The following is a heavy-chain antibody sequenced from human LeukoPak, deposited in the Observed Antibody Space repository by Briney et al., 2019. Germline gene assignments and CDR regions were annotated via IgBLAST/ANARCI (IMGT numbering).Heavy chain of an antibody. J-gene: IGHJ2*01. D-gene: IGHD6-13*01. CDR3: ARASTSRWYWFFDL. V-gene: IGHV3-53*01. CDR2: IYSGGNT. Sequence: PGGSLRLFCAASGFTVRTSYMSWVRQAPGKGLEWVSIIYSGGNTYYADSVEGRVTISRDNSKNTLSLQMNSLRAEDTAVYYCARASTSRWYWFFDLWGRGTLVTVTS. CDR1: GFTVRTSY.